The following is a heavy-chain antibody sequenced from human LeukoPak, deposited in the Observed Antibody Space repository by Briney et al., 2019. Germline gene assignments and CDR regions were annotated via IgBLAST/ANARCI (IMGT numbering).Heavy chain of an antibody. CDR1: GGSFSGYY. J-gene: IGHJ5*02. CDR2: INHSGST. V-gene: IGHV4-34*01. CDR3: ARPAEPYYYDSSGGWFDP. Sequence: SETLSLTCAVYGGSFSGYYWSWIRQPPGKGLEWIGEINHSGSTNYNPSLKSRVTISVDTSKNQFSLKLSSVTAADTAVYYCARPAEPYYYDSSGGWFDPWGQGTLVTVSS. D-gene: IGHD3-22*01.